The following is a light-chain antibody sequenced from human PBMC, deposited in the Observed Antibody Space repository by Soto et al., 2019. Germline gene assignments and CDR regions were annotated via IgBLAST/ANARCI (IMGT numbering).Light chain of an antibody. J-gene: IGKJ1*01. CDR2: GAS. CDR1: QSFSSN. V-gene: IGKV3-15*01. CDR3: QQYNTWPWT. Sequence: EIVMTQSPATLSVSPGERATLSCRASQSFSSNLAWYQQKPGQAPRLLIYGASTRATGFPARFSGSGSGTEFTLTISSLQAEDFAIYYCQQYNTWPWTFDQGTKVEIK.